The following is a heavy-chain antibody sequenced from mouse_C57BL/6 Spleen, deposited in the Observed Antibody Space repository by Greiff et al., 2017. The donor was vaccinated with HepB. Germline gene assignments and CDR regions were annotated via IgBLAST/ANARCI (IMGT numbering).Heavy chain of an antibody. V-gene: IGHV1-59*01. J-gene: IGHJ4*01. CDR3: ARSRALRRAMDY. CDR1: GYTFTSYW. D-gene: IGHD3-3*01. Sequence: QVQLKQPGAELVRPGTSVKLSCKASGYTFTSYWMHWVKQRPGQGLEWIGVIDPSDSYTNYNQKFKGKATLTVDTSSSTAYMQLSSLTSEDSAVYYCARSRALRRAMDYWGQGTSVTVSS. CDR2: IDPSDSYT.